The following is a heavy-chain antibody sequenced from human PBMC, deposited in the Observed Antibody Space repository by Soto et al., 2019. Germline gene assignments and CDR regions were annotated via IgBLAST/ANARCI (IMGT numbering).Heavy chain of an antibody. CDR3: VRGVIKTMVRGVIIGKYYFDY. CDR1: GFTFSSYA. J-gene: IGHJ4*02. D-gene: IGHD3-10*01. V-gene: IGHV3-23*01. Sequence: GGSLRLSCAASGFTFSSYAMSWVRQAPGKGLEWVSAISGSGGSTYYADSVKGRFTISRDNSKNTLYLQMNSLRAEDTAVYYCVRGVIKTMVRGVIIGKYYFDYWGQGTLVTVSS. CDR2: ISGSGGST.